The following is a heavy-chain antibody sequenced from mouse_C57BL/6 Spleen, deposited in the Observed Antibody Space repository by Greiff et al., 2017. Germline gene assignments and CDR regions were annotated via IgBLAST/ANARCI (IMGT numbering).Heavy chain of an antibody. J-gene: IGHJ2*01. CDR1: GYAFSSSW. CDR2: IYAGDGDT. V-gene: IGHV1-82*01. D-gene: IGHD1-1*01. Sequence: VKLVESGPELVKPGASVKISCKASGYAFSSSWMNWVQQRPGKGLEWIGRIYAGDGDTNYNGKFKGKATLTADKSSSTAYMQLSSLTSEDSAVYFCARDAVVATDYWGQGTTLTVSS. CDR3: ARDAVVATDY.